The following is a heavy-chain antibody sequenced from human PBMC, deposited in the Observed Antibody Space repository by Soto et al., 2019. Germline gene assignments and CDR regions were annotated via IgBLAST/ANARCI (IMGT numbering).Heavy chain of an antibody. CDR2: IWYDGSNK. V-gene: IGHV3-33*01. CDR3: ATQFRYYFDY. Sequence: PGGSLKLSCAASGFTFSSYGMHWVRQAPGKGLEWVAVIWYDGSNKYYADSVKGRFTISRDNSKNTLYLQMNSLRAEDTAVYYCATQFRYYFDYWGQGTLVTVSS. J-gene: IGHJ4*02. CDR1: GFTFSSYG.